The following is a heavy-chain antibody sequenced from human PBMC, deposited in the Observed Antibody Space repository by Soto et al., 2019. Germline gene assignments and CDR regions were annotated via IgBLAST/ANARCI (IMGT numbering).Heavy chain of an antibody. J-gene: IGHJ4*02. CDR3: ATAGGRGTHFDC. Sequence: EVQLVESGGGLVQPGGSLGLSCAASGFIFSSYDMNWVRQAPGKGLEWLSYISSGGATIFYADSVKGRFTISRDNAKNSLYLQMNSLRAEDTAVYYCATAGGRGTHFDCWGQGTLVTVSS. CDR2: ISSGGATI. D-gene: IGHD1-26*01. CDR1: GFIFSSYD. V-gene: IGHV3-48*03.